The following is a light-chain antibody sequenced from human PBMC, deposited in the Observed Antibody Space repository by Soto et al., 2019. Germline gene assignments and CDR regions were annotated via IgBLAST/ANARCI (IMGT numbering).Light chain of an antibody. J-gene: IGKJ1*01. V-gene: IGKV3-20*01. CDR1: QGVSGNY. CDR3: QQYGDLPWT. Sequence: ENVLTQSPGTLSLSPGERATLFCRASQGVSGNYLAWYQQKPGQAPRLLISGASGRATGVPDRFSGSGSGTEFTLTIDRLESEDFAVYFCQQYGDLPWTFGQGTKVDIK. CDR2: GAS.